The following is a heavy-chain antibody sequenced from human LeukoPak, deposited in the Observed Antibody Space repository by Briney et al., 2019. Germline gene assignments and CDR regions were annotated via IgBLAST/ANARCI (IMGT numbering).Heavy chain of an antibody. J-gene: IGHJ6*03. D-gene: IGHD1-1*01. V-gene: IGHV4-59*01. CDR2: VDHTGST. Sequence: SETLSLTCSVSDDSITMYYWTWIRPPPGEGLEWIGYVDHTGSTNFNPSLNGRVSISRDTTKNLFSLRLRSVTAADTAVYFCARGRVSSSTWYSTYYYYFYMDVWGKGTTVTVSS. CDR1: DDSITMYY. CDR3: ARGRVSSSTWYSTYYYYFYMDV.